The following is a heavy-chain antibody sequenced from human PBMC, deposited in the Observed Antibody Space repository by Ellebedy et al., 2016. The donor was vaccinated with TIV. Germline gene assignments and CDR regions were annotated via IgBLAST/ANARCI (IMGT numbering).Heavy chain of an antibody. CDR2: INPNHGGP. CDR1: ESTLTAYY. D-gene: IGHD2-21*01. J-gene: IGHJ4*02. Sequence: AASVKVSCKTSESTLTAYYMHWVRQAPGQGLEWMGCINPNHGGPTFAQKFQGRLTMTRDTSISTAYMELNGLTSDDTAVYFCARELFGLNKAFDYWGQGALVTVSS. CDR3: ARELFGLNKAFDY. V-gene: IGHV1-2*02.